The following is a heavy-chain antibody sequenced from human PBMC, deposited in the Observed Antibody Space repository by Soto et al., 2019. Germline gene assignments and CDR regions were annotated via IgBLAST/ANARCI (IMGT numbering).Heavy chain of an antibody. CDR2: INAANGHT. CDR3: ARANGTYHWVLHDY. Sequence: QVQLVQSGAEVKKPGASVRISCTASGYSLPTHTIHWVRQAPGHRLEWMGWINAANGHTKYSQNFHNRVTISSDTSESTVYMKLTCLTSDDTSIYYFARANGTYHWVLHDYWGHGPLVTVSS. CDR1: GYSLPTHT. J-gene: IGHJ4*01. V-gene: IGHV1-3*01. D-gene: IGHD1-1*01.